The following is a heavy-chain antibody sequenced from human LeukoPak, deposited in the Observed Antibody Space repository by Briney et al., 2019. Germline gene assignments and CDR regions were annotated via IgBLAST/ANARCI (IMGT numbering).Heavy chain of an antibody. D-gene: IGHD2-15*01. J-gene: IGHJ4*02. CDR1: GYTFTGYY. V-gene: IGHV1-46*03. CDR3: ARGGDIVVVVAAHDY. CDR2: INPSGGST. Sequence: ASVKVSCKASGYTFTGYYMHWVRQAPGQGLGWMGIINPSGGSTSYAQKFQGRVTMTRDTSTSTVYMELRSLRSEDTAVYYCARGGDIVVVVAAHDYWGQGTLVTVSS.